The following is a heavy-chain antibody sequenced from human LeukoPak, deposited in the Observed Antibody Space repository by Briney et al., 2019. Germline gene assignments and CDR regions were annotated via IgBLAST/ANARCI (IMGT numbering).Heavy chain of an antibody. CDR2: IYYSGST. D-gene: IGHD3-22*01. J-gene: IGHJ4*02. V-gene: IGHV4-59*01. CDR1: GGSISSYY. CDR3: ASGGYYDSGGYYIVQFDY. Sequence: QTSETLSLTCTVSGGSISSYYWSWIRQPPGKGLEWIGYIYYSGSTNYNPSLKSRVTISVDTSKNQFSLKLSSVTAADTAVYYCASGGYYDSGGYYIVQFDYWGQGTLVTVSS.